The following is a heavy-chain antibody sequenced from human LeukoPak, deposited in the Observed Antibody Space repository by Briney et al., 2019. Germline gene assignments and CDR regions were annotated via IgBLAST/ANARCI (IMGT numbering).Heavy chain of an antibody. CDR2: IYYSGNT. CDR1: AGSISSGGYY. V-gene: IGHV4-30-4*01. CDR3: ARGRSIGFGEFSDY. J-gene: IGHJ4*02. D-gene: IGHD3-10*01. Sequence: PSQTLSLTCSVSAGSISSGGYYWSRIRQPPGTGLEWIGYIYYSGNTYYNPSLESRVTISIDTSKNQFSLRLSSVTAADTAVYYCARGRSIGFGEFSDYWGQGTLVTVSS.